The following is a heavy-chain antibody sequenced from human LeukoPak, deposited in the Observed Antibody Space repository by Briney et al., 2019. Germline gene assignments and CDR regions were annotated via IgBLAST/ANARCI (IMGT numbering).Heavy chain of an antibody. CDR3: ARVGEGFYFDY. V-gene: IGHV3-7*01. CDR2: IKQDGSEK. Sequence: GGSLRLSCAASGFTFSNHWTSWVRQAPGKGLEWVANIKQDGSEKYYVDPVKGRFTISRDNARNSLYLQMNSLRAEDTAVYYCARVGEGFYFDYWAQGALVTVFS. CDR1: GFTFSNHW. J-gene: IGHJ4*02.